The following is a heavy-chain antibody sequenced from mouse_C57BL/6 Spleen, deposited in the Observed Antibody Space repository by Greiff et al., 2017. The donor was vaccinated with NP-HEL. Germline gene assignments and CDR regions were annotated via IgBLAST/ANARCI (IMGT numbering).Heavy chain of an antibody. CDR3: ARVTRTTAVATHFDY. D-gene: IGHD1-1*01. Sequence: QVQLQQPGAELVKPGASVKLSCKASGYTFTSYWMHWVKQRPGRGLEWIGRIDPNSGGTKYNEKFKSKATLTVDKPSSTAYMQLSSLTSEDSAVYYCARVTRTTAVATHFDYWGQGTTLTVSS. V-gene: IGHV1-72*01. CDR1: GYTFTSYW. CDR2: IDPNSGGT. J-gene: IGHJ2*01.